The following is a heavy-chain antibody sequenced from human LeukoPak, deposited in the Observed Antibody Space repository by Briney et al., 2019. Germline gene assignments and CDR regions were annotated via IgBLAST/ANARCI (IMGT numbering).Heavy chain of an antibody. J-gene: IGHJ5*02. CDR3: AQGGVRGDP. CDR2: IYYSGST. CDR1: GGSISSSSYY. D-gene: IGHD3-10*01. Sequence: SETLSLTCTVSGGSISSSSYYWGWIRQPPGKGLEWIGSIYYSGSTYYNPSLKSRVTISVDTSKNQFSLRLNSVTPADTAVYYCAQGGVRGDPWGQGTLVTVSS. V-gene: IGHV4-39*07.